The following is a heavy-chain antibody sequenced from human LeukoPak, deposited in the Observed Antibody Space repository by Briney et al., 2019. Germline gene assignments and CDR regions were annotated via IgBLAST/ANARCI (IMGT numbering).Heavy chain of an antibody. CDR3: ASVTDSSSWYDY. J-gene: IGHJ4*02. Sequence: ASVKVSCKASGGTFSSYAISWVRQAPGQGLEWMGRIIPILSIANYAQKFQGRVTITADKSTSTAYMELSSLRSEDTAVYYCASVTDSSSWYDYWGQGTLVTVSS. CDR2: IIPILSIA. V-gene: IGHV1-69*04. CDR1: GGTFSSYA. D-gene: IGHD6-13*01.